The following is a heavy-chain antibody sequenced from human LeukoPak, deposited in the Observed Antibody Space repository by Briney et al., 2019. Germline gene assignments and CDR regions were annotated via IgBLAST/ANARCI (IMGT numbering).Heavy chain of an antibody. V-gene: IGHV3-11*04. J-gene: IGHJ4*02. Sequence: PGGSLRLSCEVSGFSFSIYYMSWIRQAPGKGLEWISYIGLSDYPLDYADSVKGRFTISSDNAKNSQYLEMNSMRAGDTPVYYCARKDFSSGSFTYWGQGTLVTVSS. D-gene: IGHD3-22*01. CDR2: IGLSDYPL. CDR3: ARKDFSSGSFTY. CDR1: GFSFSIYY.